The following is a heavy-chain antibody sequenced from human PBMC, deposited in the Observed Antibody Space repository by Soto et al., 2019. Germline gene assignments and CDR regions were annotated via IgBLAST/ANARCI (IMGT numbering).Heavy chain of an antibody. D-gene: IGHD2-8*02. CDR1: GGSISSGDYY. Sequence: SETLSLTCTVSGGSISSGDYYWSWIRQPPGKGLEWIGYINYSGSTNYNPSLKSRVTISVDTSKNQFSLKLTSVTAADTAVYYCARDKITGLFDYWGQGALVTVSS. CDR3: ARDKITGLFDY. J-gene: IGHJ4*02. CDR2: INYSGST. V-gene: IGHV4-30-4*01.